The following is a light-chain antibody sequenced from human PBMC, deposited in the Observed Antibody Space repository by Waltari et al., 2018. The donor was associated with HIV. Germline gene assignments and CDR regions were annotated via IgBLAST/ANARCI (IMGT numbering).Light chain of an antibody. CDR1: GSDVGNFNL. Sequence: QSALTQPASVSGSPGQSITISCTGTGSDVGNFNLVSWYQQHPGKAPKLMMYEVTKRPSGVSDRFSGSKSDSTASLTISGLQAEDEGDYYCCSYGGRGSPWVFGGGTKLTVL. J-gene: IGLJ3*02. CDR2: EVT. V-gene: IGLV2-23*02. CDR3: CSYGGRGSPWV.